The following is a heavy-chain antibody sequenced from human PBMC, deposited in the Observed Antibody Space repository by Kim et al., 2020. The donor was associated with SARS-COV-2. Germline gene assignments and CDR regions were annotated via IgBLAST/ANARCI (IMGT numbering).Heavy chain of an antibody. Sequence: GGSLRLSCAASGFTFDDYAMHWVRQAPGKGLEWVSLISGDGGSTYYADSVKGRFTISRDNSKNSLYLQMNSLRTEDTALYYCAKDASLRFLEWFPLDYWGQGTLVTVSS. CDR3: AKDASLRFLEWFPLDY. CDR2: ISGDGGST. CDR1: GFTFDDYA. J-gene: IGHJ4*02. D-gene: IGHD3-3*01. V-gene: IGHV3-43*02.